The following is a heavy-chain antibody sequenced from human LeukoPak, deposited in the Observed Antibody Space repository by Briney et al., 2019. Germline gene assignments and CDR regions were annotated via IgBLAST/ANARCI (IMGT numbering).Heavy chain of an antibody. CDR1: GFTFSSYS. J-gene: IGHJ5*02. CDR3: ARDREDIVVVTARWFDP. CDR2: ISSSSSYI. Sequence: GGSLRLSCAASGFTFSSYSMNWVRQAPGKGLEWASSISSSSSYIYYADSVKGRFTISRDNAKNSLYLQMNSLRAEDTAVYYCARDREDIVVVTARWFDPWGQGTLVTVSS. D-gene: IGHD2-21*02. V-gene: IGHV3-21*01.